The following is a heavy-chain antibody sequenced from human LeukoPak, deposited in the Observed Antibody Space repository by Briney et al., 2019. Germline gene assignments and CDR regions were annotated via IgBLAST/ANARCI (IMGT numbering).Heavy chain of an antibody. J-gene: IGHJ6*03. Sequence: GGSLRLSCAASGFPFSDYGMYWVRQAPGKGLEWLAVISHDGNNKYYADSVKGRITISRDNAKNSLYLQMNSLRAEDTAVYYCARAGRTYYYYYMDVWGKGTTVTISS. CDR1: GFPFSDYG. V-gene: IGHV3-30*03. D-gene: IGHD3-10*01. CDR2: ISHDGNNK. CDR3: ARAGRTYYYYYMDV.